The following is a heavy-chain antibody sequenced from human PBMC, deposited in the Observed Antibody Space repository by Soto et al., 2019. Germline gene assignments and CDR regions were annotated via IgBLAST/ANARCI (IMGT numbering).Heavy chain of an antibody. J-gene: IGHJ4*02. CDR2: ISSSGSTI. CDR3: ARDGYCSSTSCYPLDY. D-gene: IGHD2-2*03. CDR1: GFTFSSYE. V-gene: IGHV3-48*03. Sequence: GGSLRLSCAASGFTFSSYEMNWVRQAPGKGLEWVSYISSSGSTIYYADSMRGRFTISRDNAKNSLYLQMNSLRAEDTAVYYCARDGYCSSTSCYPLDYWGQGTLVTVSS.